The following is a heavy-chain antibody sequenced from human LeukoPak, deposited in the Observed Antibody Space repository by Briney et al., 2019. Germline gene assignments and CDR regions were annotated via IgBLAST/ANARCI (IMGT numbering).Heavy chain of an antibody. V-gene: IGHV3-74*01. CDR1: GFTFSSYW. J-gene: IGHJ3*02. CDR3: ARYVFPDAFDI. CDR2: INSDGSST. Sequence: GGSLRLSCAASGFTFSSYWMHWVRQAPGKGLVWVSRINSDGSSTSYADSVKGRFTISRDNAKNTLYLQMNSLRAEDTAVYHCARYVFPDAFDIWGQGTMVTVSS. D-gene: IGHD2-21*01.